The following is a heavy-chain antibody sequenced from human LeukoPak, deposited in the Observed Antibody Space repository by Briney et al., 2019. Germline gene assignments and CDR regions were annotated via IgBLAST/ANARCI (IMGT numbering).Heavy chain of an antibody. V-gene: IGHV3-43D*03. D-gene: IGHD4-17*01. J-gene: IGHJ4*02. CDR2: INWVGDTS. CDR1: GFAFDDYA. Sequence: GGSLRLSCAASGFAFDDYAMHWVRQAPGKGLQWISSINWVGDTSSYADSAKGRFTVSRDNTEGSLYLQMDSLRSEDTALYYCAKDRQYGDYGGGDFFDSWGQGTLVTVSS. CDR3: AKDRQYGDYGGGDFFDS.